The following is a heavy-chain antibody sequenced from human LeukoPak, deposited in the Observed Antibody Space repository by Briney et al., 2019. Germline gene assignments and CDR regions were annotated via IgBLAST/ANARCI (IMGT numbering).Heavy chain of an antibody. CDR2: ISWNSGSI. CDR1: GFTFDDYA. Sequence: GGSLRLSCAASGFTFDDYAMHWVRQAPGKGLEWVSGISWNSGSIGYADSVKGRFTISRDNAKNSLYLQMNSLRAEDTALYYCAKVYGYSYGYIDYWGQGTLVTVSS. CDR3: AKVYGYSYGYIDY. V-gene: IGHV3-9*01. J-gene: IGHJ4*02. D-gene: IGHD5-18*01.